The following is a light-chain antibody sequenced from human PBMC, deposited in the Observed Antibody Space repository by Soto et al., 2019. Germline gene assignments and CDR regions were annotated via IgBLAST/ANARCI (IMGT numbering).Light chain of an antibody. J-gene: IGKJ5*01. CDR2: DAS. Sequence: DIQMTQSPSTLSASVGDRVTITCRASRSISDWLAWYQQKPGKAPKLLIFDASILKSGVPSRFSGSGSGTEFTLTISSLQPEDFATYYCQQLNSYLITFGQGTRLEIK. CDR3: QQLNSYLIT. V-gene: IGKV1-5*01. CDR1: RSISDW.